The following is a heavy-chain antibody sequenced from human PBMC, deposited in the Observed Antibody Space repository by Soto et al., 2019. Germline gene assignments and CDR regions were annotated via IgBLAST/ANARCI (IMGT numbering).Heavy chain of an antibody. V-gene: IGHV4-59*01. CDR2: IYYSGST. CDR1: GGSISSYY. J-gene: IGHJ6*02. Sequence: SETLSLTCTVSGGSISSYYWSWIRQPPGQGLEWIGYIYYSGSTNYNPSLKSRVTISVDTSKNQFSLKLSSVTAADTAVYYCARGLGDFSYYYYYGMDVWGQGTTVTVSS. D-gene: IGHD2-21*02. CDR3: ARGLGDFSYYYYYGMDV.